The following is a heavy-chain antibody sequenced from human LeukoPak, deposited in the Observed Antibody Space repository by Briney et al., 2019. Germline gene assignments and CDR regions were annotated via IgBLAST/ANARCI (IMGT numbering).Heavy chain of an antibody. CDR3: ARVPHGRFSHYYDPNWFDP. D-gene: IGHD3-22*01. V-gene: IGHV4-34*01. J-gene: IGHJ5*02. Sequence: LETLSLTCAVYGGSFSGYYSSWIRQPPGKGLEWFGEINHSGSTNYNPSLKSRVTISVDTSKNQFSLKLSSVTAADTAVYCCARVPHGRFSHYYDPNWFDPWGQGTLVTVSS. CDR1: GGSFSGYY. CDR2: INHSGST.